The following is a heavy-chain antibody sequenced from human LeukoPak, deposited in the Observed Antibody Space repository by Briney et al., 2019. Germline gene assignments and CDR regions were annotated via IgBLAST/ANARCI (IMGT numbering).Heavy chain of an antibody. J-gene: IGHJ4*02. CDR3: ARDAPISTDDY. CDR2: ISSSSSYI. CDR1: GFTFSSYS. D-gene: IGHD3-3*01. Sequence: GGSLRPSCAASGFTFSSYSMNWVRQAPGKGLEWVSSISSSSSYIYYADSVKGRFTISRDNAKNSLYLQMNSLRAEDTAVYYCARDAPISTDDYWGQGTLVTVSS. V-gene: IGHV3-21*01.